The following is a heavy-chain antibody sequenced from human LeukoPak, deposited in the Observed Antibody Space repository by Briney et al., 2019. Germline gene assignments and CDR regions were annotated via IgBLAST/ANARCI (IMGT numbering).Heavy chain of an antibody. CDR1: GFTFSSYA. CDR2: ISGSGGST. V-gene: IGHV3-23*01. J-gene: IGHJ5*02. CDR3: ARDGGIGDYSWFDP. D-gene: IGHD4-17*01. Sequence: PGGSLRLSCAASGFTFSSYAMSWVRQAPGKGLEWVSAISGSGGSTYYADSVKGRFTISRDNSKNTLYLQMNRLRSDDTAVYYCARDGGIGDYSWFDPWGQGTLVTVSS.